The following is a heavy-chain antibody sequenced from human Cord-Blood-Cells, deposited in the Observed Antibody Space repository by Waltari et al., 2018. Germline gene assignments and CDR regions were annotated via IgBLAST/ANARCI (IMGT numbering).Heavy chain of an antibody. CDR1: GGSFSGYY. CDR2: INHSGST. CDR3: ARQHAFDI. Sequence: QVQLQQWGAGLLKPSETLSLTCAVYGGSFSGYYWSWIRQPPGKGLEWIGEINHSGSTNYYPSLKSRVTISVDTSKDQFSLKLSSVTAADTAVYYCARQHAFDIWGQGTMVTVSS. J-gene: IGHJ3*02. V-gene: IGHV4-34*01.